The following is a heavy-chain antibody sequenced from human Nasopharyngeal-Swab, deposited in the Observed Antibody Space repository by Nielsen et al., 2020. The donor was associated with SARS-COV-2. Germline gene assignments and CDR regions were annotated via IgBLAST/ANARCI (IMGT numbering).Heavy chain of an antibody. CDR3: ARVRNWNYGYGMDV. D-gene: IGHD1-1*01. J-gene: IGHJ6*02. CDR1: DGSISSYY. V-gene: IGHV4-4*07. CDR2: IYAIGSS. Sequence: SETLSLTCTVSDGSISSYYWSWIRQSAGKGLEWIGRIYAIGSSNYNPSFNSRVTMSVNTSKNQFSLKLSSVTAADTAVYYCARVRNWNYGYGMDVWGQGTTVTVSS.